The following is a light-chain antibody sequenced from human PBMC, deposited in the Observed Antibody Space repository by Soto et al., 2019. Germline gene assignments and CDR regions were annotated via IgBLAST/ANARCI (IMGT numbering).Light chain of an antibody. V-gene: IGKV3-15*01. J-gene: IGKJ1*01. CDR1: QSVSSN. Sequence: EIVMTQSPATLSVSPGERATLSCRASQSVSSNLDWYQQRLGQTPRLLISGASTRATGIPARFSGSVSGTEFILTISSLKSEDFAIYYCQQYNNWPRTFGQGTKVEIK. CDR3: QQYNNWPRT. CDR2: GAS.